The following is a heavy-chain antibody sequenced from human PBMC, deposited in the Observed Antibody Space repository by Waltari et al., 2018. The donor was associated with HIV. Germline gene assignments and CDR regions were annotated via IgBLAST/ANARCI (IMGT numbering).Heavy chain of an antibody. D-gene: IGHD5-12*01. CDR1: GYSISSGFY. V-gene: IGHV4-38-2*01. Sequence: PGLVKPSETLSLKCAVSGYSISSGFYWGWIRQPPGKGLEWIGSSDHGGDSYNNPSLQSRVTLSVDTSKNQVSLKLRSVTAADTAAYYCARARGHSYGSDEGFDYWGQGTLVTVSS. CDR2: SDHGGDS. CDR3: ARARGHSYGSDEGFDY. J-gene: IGHJ4*02.